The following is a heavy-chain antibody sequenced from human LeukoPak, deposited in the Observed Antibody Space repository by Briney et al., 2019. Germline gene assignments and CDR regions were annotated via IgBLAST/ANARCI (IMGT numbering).Heavy chain of an antibody. CDR1: GFTFSSYA. CDR3: AKDRGYDFWSGYYLDYFDY. V-gene: IGHV3-23*01. Sequence: PGGSLRLSCAASGFTFSSYAMSWVRQAPGKGLEWVSAISGSGGSTYYADSVKGRFTISRDNSKNTLYLQMNSLRAEDTAVYYCAKDRGYDFWSGYYLDYFDYWGQGTLVTVSS. D-gene: IGHD3-3*01. CDR2: ISGSGGST. J-gene: IGHJ4*02.